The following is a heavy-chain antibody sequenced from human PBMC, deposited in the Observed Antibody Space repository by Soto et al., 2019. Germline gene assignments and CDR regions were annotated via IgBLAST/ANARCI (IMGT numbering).Heavy chain of an antibody. D-gene: IGHD2-8*01. V-gene: IGHV1-69*13. CDR1: GDVFRSYG. J-gene: IGHJ6*02. CDR3: ARVRCFNGLCHTADYGMDV. Sequence: SVKVSCKASGDVFRSYGINWVRQAPGQGLELMGGIIPISGTTNYAQKFQGRVAITADESTDTVYMELSRLRSEDTAVYFCARVRCFNGLCHTADYGMDVWGQGTTVTVSS. CDR2: IIPISGTT.